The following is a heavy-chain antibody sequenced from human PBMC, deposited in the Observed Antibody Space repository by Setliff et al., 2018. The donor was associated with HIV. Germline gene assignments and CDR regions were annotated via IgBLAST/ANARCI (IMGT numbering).Heavy chain of an antibody. J-gene: IGHJ6*03. CDR2: INTNSWIP. Sequence: ASVKVSCKASGYSFSRFSINWVRQAPGQGLEWMGWINTNSWIPTYAQGFTGRFVFSLDTTVRTAYLEISDLRADDTGVYYCARDSSEYFDFSSGDFHYMDVWGKGTTVTISS. V-gene: IGHV7-4-1*02. D-gene: IGHD3-3*01. CDR1: GYSFSRFS. CDR3: ARDSSEYFDFSSGDFHYMDV.